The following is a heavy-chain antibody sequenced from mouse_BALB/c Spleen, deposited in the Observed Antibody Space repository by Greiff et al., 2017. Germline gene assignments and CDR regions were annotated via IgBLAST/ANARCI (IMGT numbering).Heavy chain of an antibody. D-gene: IGHD2-1*01. V-gene: IGHV1-54*01. Sequence: QVQLQQSGAELVRPGTSVKVSCKASGYAFTNYLIEWVKQRPGQGLEWIGVINPGSGGTNYNEKFKGKATLTADKSSSTAYMQLSSLTSDDSAVYFCARVGALTTLFAYWGQGTLVTVSA. CDR1: GYAFTNYL. CDR3: ARVGALTTLFAY. J-gene: IGHJ3*01. CDR2: INPGSGGT.